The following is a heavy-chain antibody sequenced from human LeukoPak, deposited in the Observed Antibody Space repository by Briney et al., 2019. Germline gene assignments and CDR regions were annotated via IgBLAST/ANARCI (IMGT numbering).Heavy chain of an antibody. CDR1: GGSISSYY. J-gene: IGHJ4*02. CDR3: AKMGGSAPYFFDY. Sequence: SETLSLTCTVSGGSISSYYWSWIRQPAGKGLEWIGRIYTSGSTNYNPSLKSRVTISVDKSKNQFFLKLSSVADADAAMYYCAKMGGSAPYFFDYWGQGTLVTVSS. V-gene: IGHV4-4*07. CDR2: IYTSGST. D-gene: IGHD6-19*01.